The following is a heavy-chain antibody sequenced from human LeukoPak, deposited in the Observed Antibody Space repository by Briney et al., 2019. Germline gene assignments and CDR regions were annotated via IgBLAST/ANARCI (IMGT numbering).Heavy chain of an antibody. J-gene: IGHJ5*02. Sequence: SETLSLTCTVSGGSISSYYWSWIRQPPGKGLEWIGYIYYSGSTNYNPSLKSRVTISVDTSKDQFSLKLSSVTAADTAVYYCARGGTSNWFDPWGQGTLVTVSS. CDR2: IYYSGST. CDR1: GGSISSYY. CDR3: ARGGTSNWFDP. V-gene: IGHV4-59*01.